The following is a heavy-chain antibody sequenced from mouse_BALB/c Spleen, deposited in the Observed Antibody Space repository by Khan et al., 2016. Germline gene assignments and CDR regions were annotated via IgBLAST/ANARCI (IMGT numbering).Heavy chain of an antibody. J-gene: IGHJ2*01. CDR1: GYSITSGYG. Sequence: EVQLQESGPGLVKPSQSLSLTCTVTGYSITSGYGWNWIRQFPGNKLEWMGYISYSGSTNYNPSLKSRISITRDTSKHQFFLQLNTVTTEDTATYYCARTARIKYWGQGTTLTVSS. D-gene: IGHD1-2*01. CDR3: ARTARIKY. V-gene: IGHV3-2*02. CDR2: ISYSGST.